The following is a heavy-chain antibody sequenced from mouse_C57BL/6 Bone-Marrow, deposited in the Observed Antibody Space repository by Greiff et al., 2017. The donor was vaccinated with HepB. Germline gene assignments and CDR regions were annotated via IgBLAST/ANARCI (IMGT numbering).Heavy chain of an antibody. D-gene: IGHD1-1*01. Sequence: QVQLKQSGPELVKPGASVKLSCKASGYTFTSYDLNWVKQRPGPGLEWIGWIYPRAGSTKYNEKFKGKATLTVDTSSSTAYMELHSLTSEDAAVYFWARSIRVGARLYWYFDVWGTGTTVTVSS. CDR3: ARSIRVGARLYWYFDV. CDR2: IYPRAGST. J-gene: IGHJ1*03. CDR1: GYTFTSYD. V-gene: IGHV1-85*01.